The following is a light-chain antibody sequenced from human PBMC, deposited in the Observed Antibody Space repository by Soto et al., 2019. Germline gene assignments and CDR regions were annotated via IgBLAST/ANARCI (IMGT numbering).Light chain of an antibody. CDR2: AVS. J-gene: IGLJ2*01. CDR1: SSDVGGYNY. Sequence: QSALTQPASVSGSPGQSITISCTGTSSDVGGYNYVSWYQQHPGKAPKLMIYAVSNRPSGVSNRFSGSKSVNTASLTISGLQAEDEADYYCSSYTSSSTLLFGGGTKVTVL. V-gene: IGLV2-14*01. CDR3: SSYTSSSTLL.